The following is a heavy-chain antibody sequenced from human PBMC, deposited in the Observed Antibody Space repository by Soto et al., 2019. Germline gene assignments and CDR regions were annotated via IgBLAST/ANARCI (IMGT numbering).Heavy chain of an antibody. CDR1: GYTFSNYN. V-gene: IGHV1-8*01. CDR2: MNPDRGNT. Sequence: QEQLVQSGAEVKKPGAPVKVSCKASGYTFSNYNINWVRQASGQGLEWMGWMNPDRGNTGYAEKFQGKVTMTRKSSISTAYMELSGLRSEDTAVYYCAREAASDPSFYYHYMDVWGKGTTVTVSS. D-gene: IGHD3-10*01. J-gene: IGHJ6*03. CDR3: AREAASDPSFYYHYMDV.